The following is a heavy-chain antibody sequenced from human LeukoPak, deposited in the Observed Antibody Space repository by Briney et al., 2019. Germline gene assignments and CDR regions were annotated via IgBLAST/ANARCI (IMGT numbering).Heavy chain of an antibody. D-gene: IGHD3-22*01. V-gene: IGHV3-66*02. CDR3: ARDISGQMGPLGC. J-gene: IGHJ4*02. CDR1: GFTITNNY. CDR2: IYSGGST. Sequence: GGSLRLSCVASGFTITNNYMTLVRQAPGKGLEWVSVIYSGGSTHYADSVKGRFTISRDNSKNTLYLQMNSLRAEDTAVYYCARDISGQMGPLGCWGQGTLVTVSS.